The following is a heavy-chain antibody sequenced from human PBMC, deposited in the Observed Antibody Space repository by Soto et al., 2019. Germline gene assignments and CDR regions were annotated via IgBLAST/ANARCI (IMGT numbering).Heavy chain of an antibody. Sequence: EVQLVESGGGLVQPGGSLRLSCAASGFTFSSYAMDWVRQAPGKGLEYVSTISSNGGSTDYANSVKGRFTISRDNSKNTMYLQMGSLRAEEMAVYYCARGGRGYEFDYWGQGTLVTVSS. CDR2: ISSNGGST. CDR1: GFTFSSYA. J-gene: IGHJ4*02. D-gene: IGHD5-12*01. V-gene: IGHV3-64*01. CDR3: ARGGRGYEFDY.